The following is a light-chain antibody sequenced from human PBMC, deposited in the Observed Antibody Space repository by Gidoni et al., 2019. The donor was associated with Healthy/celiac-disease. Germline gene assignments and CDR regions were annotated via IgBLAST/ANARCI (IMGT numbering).Light chain of an antibody. CDR2: KDS. V-gene: IGLV3-25*03. J-gene: IGLJ2*01. Sequence: SYELTQPPSVSVSPGQTARITCSGDALPKQYAYWYQQKPGQAPVLVLYKDSERPSGIPARFSGSSSGTTVTLTISGVQAEDEADYYCQSADSSGTYTVFGGGTKLTVL. CDR3: QSADSSGTYTV. CDR1: ALPKQY.